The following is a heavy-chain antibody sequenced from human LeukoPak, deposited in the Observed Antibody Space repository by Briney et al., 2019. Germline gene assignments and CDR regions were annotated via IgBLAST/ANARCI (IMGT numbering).Heavy chain of an antibody. CDR1: GFNFIGYS. CDR3: AREGYNYGHGVDF. CDR2: ISSADNT. V-gene: IGHV3-69-1*01. J-gene: IGHJ4*02. D-gene: IGHD5-18*01. Sequence: SGGSLRLSCAASGFNFIGYSMTWVRRPPGKGLEWVSSISSADNTYYADSVKGRFTVSRDNAGKSLYLQMDGLRPEDTAVYYCAREGYNYGHGVDFWGQGTLVTVSS.